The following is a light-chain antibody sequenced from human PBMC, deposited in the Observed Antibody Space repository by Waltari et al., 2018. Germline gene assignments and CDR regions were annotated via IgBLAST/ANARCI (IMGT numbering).Light chain of an antibody. V-gene: IGKV4-1*01. J-gene: IGKJ1*01. Sequence: DIVMTQSPDSLAVSLGERATINCKSSQSVLYSSNNKNYLAWHQQKEGQPPKQLSYWASNRESGVPGRFSGSGSGTDFTLTISSLQAEDVAVYYCHQYYATPPDGKTFGQGTKVEIK. CDR1: QSVLYSSNNKNY. CDR3: HQYYATPPDGKT. CDR2: WAS.